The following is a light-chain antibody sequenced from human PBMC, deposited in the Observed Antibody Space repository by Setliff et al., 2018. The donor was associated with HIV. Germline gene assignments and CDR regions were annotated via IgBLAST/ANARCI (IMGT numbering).Light chain of an antibody. CDR3: CSYAGSSTFEWV. CDR1: SSDVGSYNL. V-gene: IGLV2-23*03. Sequence: QFALTQPASVSGSPGQSITISCTGTSSDVGSYNLVSWYQQHPGKAPKLMIYEGSKRPSGVSNRFSGSKSGNTASLTISGLQAEDEADYYCCSYAGSSTFEWVFGGGTKGTVL. CDR2: EGS. J-gene: IGLJ3*02.